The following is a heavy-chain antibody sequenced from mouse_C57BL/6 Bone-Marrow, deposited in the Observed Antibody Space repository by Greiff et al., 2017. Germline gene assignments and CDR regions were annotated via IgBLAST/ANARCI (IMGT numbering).Heavy chain of an antibody. J-gene: IGHJ3*01. D-gene: IGHD2-4*01. CDR2: ISSGGSYT. V-gene: IGHV5-6*01. CDR3: ARHTMITARFAY. CDR1: GFTFSSYG. Sequence: VMLVESGGDLVMPGGSLKLSCAASGFTFSSYGMSWVRQTPDKRLEWVATISSGGSYTYYPDRVRGRFTISRDNAKNTLYLQRSSLKSEDTAMYYCARHTMITARFAYWGQRTLVTVSA.